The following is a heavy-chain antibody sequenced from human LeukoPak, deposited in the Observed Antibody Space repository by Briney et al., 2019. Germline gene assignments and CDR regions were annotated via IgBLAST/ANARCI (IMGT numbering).Heavy chain of an antibody. D-gene: IGHD3-10*01. J-gene: IGHJ4*02. Sequence: SSETLSLTCTVSGGSISSYYWSWIRQPAGKGLEWIGRIYTSGSTNYNPSLKSRVTMSVDTSKNQFSLKLSPVTAADTAVYYCAREGNDLSFDYWGQGTLVTVSS. V-gene: IGHV4-4*07. CDR3: AREGNDLSFDY. CDR2: IYTSGST. CDR1: GGSISSYY.